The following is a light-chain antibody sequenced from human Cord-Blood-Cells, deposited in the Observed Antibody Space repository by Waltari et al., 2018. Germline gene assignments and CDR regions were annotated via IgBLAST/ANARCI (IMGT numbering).Light chain of an antibody. J-gene: IGKJ5*01. CDR1: QGISSA. Sequence: AIKLTKSPSSLSASVGERVTITFRASQGISSALARYQQKPGKAPKLLIYDASSLESGVPSSFRGSGSGTDYTLAISSLQPEDFATYYCQQFNNYPITFGQGTRLEIK. CDR2: DAS. V-gene: IGKV1D-13*01. CDR3: QQFNNYPIT.